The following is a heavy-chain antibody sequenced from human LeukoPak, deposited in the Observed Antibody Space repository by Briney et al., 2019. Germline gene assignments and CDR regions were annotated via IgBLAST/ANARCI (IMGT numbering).Heavy chain of an antibody. CDR1: GFTFSSYG. J-gene: IGHJ4*02. V-gene: IGHV3-23*01. CDR2: ISGSGGNT. D-gene: IGHD5-12*01. Sequence: GSLRLPCAASGFTFSSYGMSWVRRAPGKGPEWVSGISGSGGNTYYADSVKGRFTISRDNSQNTLYLQMNTLRAEDMAVYYCAKVVSGYHFDYWGQGTLVTVSS. CDR3: AKVVSGYHFDY.